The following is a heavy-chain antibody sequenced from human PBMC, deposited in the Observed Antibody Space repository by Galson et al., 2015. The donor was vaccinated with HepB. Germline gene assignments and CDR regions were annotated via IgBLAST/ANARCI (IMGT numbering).Heavy chain of an antibody. V-gene: IGHV4-34*01. CDR2: INHSTST. J-gene: IGHJ4*02. D-gene: IGHD4-17*01. Sequence: SLTCAVYGGSFSGYYWSWIRQPPGKGLEWIGEINHSTSTNYNPSLKSRVTISVDTSKNQFSLKLTSVTAADTAMYYCARGGPGGDYFDYWGQGTLVTVSS. CDR3: ARGGPGGDYFDY. CDR1: GGSFSGYY.